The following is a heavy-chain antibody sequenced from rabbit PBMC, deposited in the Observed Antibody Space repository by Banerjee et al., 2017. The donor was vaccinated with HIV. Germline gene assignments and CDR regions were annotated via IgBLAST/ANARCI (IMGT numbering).Heavy chain of an antibody. Sequence: QEPLKESGGGLVTPGGNLTLTCTASGFDISSYHMCWVRQAPGKGLEWIACINTSSDNTGYATWAKGRFTISKTSSTTVTLQMTSLTVADTATYFCARDQGTYGYGGYASPFNLWGPGTLVTVS. V-gene: IGHV1S45*01. CDR2: INTSSDNT. D-gene: IGHD6-1*01. CDR3: ARDQGTYGYGGYASPFNL. J-gene: IGHJ4*01. CDR1: GFDISSYH.